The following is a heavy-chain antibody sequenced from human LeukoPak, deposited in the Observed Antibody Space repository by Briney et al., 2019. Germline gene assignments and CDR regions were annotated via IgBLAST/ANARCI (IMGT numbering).Heavy chain of an antibody. CDR3: ASTTITTGWFDP. CDR2: FYYSGIT. D-gene: IGHD4-11*01. CDR1: GGSISSVGYH. J-gene: IGHJ5*02. V-gene: IGHV4-31*03. Sequence: SETLSLTCTVSGGSISSVGYHWTWIRQDPGKGLEWIGYFYYSGITYFNPSLKSRVSISVDTSKNQFSLEVNSVTAADTAVYYCASTTITTGWFDPWGQGTLVTVSS.